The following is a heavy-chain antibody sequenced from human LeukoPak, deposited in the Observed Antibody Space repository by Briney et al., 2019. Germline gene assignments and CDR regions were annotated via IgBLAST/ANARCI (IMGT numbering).Heavy chain of an antibody. CDR1: GFTVSSNY. D-gene: IGHD2-21*02. CDR3: ARDACGGDCYFFDY. Sequence: PGGSLRLSCAASGFTVSSNYMNWVRQAPGKGLEWVSYISNSGSIIYYADSVKGRFTISRDNAKNSLYLQMNSLRDEDTAVYYCARDACGGDCYFFDYWGEGTLVTVSS. CDR2: ISNSGSII. J-gene: IGHJ4*02. V-gene: IGHV3-48*02.